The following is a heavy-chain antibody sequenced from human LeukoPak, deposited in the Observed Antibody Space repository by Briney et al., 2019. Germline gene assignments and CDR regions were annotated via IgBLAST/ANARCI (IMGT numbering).Heavy chain of an antibody. CDR1: GFTFSSYA. V-gene: IGHV3-30-3*01. J-gene: IGHJ4*02. D-gene: IGHD5-18*01. CDR3: AREVYSYGYD. Sequence: GRSLRLSCAASGFTFSSYAMHWVRQAPGKGLEWVAVISYDGSNKYYADPVKGRFTISRDNSKNTLYLQMNSLRAEDTAVYYCAREVYSYGYDWGQGTLVTVSS. CDR2: ISYDGSNK.